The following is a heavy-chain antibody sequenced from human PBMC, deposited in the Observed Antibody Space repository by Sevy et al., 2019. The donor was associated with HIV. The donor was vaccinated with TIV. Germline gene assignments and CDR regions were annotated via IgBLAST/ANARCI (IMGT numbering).Heavy chain of an antibody. CDR2: ISSSGSTI. D-gene: IGHD4-17*01. J-gene: IGHJ6*02. Sequence: GGSLRLSCAASGFTFSSYEMNWVCQAPGKGLEWVSYISSSGSTIYYADSVKGRFTISRDNAKNSLYLQMNSLRAEDRAVYYCARDRLRQYGDYYYYYGMDVWGQGTTVTVSS. CDR1: GFTFSSYE. CDR3: ARDRLRQYGDYYYYYGMDV. V-gene: IGHV3-48*03.